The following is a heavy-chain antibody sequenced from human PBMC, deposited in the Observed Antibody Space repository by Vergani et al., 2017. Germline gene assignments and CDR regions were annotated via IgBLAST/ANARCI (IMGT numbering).Heavy chain of an antibody. Sequence: QVQLVESGGNVVQSGTSLRLSCAASGFSFGSYGMHWVRQSPGKGLEWVAVISNDGGNKYYADSVKGRFTISRDDSKRLAYLQLSGLKTEDTAVYFCSRGRGYSFGYSDYWGQGTLVTVSS. CDR3: SRGRGYSFGYSDY. V-gene: IGHV3-30*03. D-gene: IGHD5-18*01. CDR2: ISNDGGNK. CDR1: GFSFGSYG. J-gene: IGHJ4*02.